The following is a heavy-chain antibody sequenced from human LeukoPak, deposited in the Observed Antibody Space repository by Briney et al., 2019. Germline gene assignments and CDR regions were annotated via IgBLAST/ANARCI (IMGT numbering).Heavy chain of an antibody. CDR3: ARESGLTIFGVARRYFDY. CDR2: IKQDGSEK. J-gene: IGHJ4*02. V-gene: IGHV3-7*01. CDR1: GFTFSTYW. D-gene: IGHD3-3*01. Sequence: GGSLRLSRAASGFTFSTYWMSWVRQAPGKGLEWVANIKQDGSEKYYVDSVKGRFTISRDNAKNSLYLQMNNLRAEDTAVYYCARESGLTIFGVARRYFDYWGQGTLVTVSS.